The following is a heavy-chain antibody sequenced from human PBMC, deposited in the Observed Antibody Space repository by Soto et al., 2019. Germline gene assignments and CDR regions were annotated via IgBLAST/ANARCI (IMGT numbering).Heavy chain of an antibody. J-gene: IGHJ6*02. CDR1: GFTFSRYG. CDR3: ARATQKRLEDYYYYGMDV. D-gene: IGHD6-25*01. CDR2: ISGLSSFI. Sequence: GGSLRLSCAASGFTFSRYGMNWVRQAPGKGLELVSSISGLSSFIYYADSVKGRFTVSRDNAKNSLFVQMNSLTAEDTAVYYCARATQKRLEDYYYYGMDVWGQGTTVTVSS. V-gene: IGHV3-21*06.